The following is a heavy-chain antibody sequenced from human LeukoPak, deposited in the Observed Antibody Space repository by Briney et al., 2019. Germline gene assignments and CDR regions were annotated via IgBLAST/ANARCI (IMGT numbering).Heavy chain of an antibody. J-gene: IGHJ4*02. CDR2: TRFDGSIK. D-gene: IGHD1-1*01. V-gene: IGHV3-33*01. CDR3: ARWGGTRQYYFDY. Sequence: GGSLRLSCAVSGFIFSDYGFHWVRQAPGKGLEWVAVTRFDGSIKQYADSVKGRFTTSRDDSKNTLYLQMNFLKSDDTAVYYCARWGGTRQYYFDYWGQGTLVTVSS. CDR1: GFIFSDYG.